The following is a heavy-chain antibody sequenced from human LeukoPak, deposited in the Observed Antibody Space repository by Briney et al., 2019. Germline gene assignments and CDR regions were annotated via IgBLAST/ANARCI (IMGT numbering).Heavy chain of an antibody. J-gene: IGHJ1*01. CDR1: GGSISTYY. Sequence: PSETLSLTCTVSGGSISTYYWSWIRQPPGKGLEWIGYIYYTGSTNYSPSFESRVTFPVDTSKNQFSLKVNSVTAADTAVYYCARSWDSSGWRGGYFQHWGQGTLVSVSS. V-gene: IGHV4-59*01. D-gene: IGHD6-19*01. CDR2: IYYTGST. CDR3: ARSWDSSGWRGGYFQH.